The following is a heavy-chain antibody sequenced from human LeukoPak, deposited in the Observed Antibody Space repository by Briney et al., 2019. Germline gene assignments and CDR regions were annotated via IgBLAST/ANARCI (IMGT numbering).Heavy chain of an antibody. V-gene: IGHV3-53*04. CDR3: ASNVYYGSGSYYPLYYYYGMDV. D-gene: IGHD3-10*01. CDR2: IYSGGST. CDR1: GFTVSSNY. J-gene: IGHJ6*02. Sequence: GGSLRLSCVASGFTVSSNYMSWVRQAPGKGLEWVSVIYSGGSTYYADSVKGRFTISRHNSKNTLYLQMNSLRAEDTAVYYCASNVYYGSGSYYPLYYYYGMDVWGQGTTVTVSS.